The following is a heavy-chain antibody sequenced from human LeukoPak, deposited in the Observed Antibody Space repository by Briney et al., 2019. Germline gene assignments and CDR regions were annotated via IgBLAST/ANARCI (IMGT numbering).Heavy chain of an antibody. CDR3: ARVDWGYYFDY. Sequence: SETLSLTCVVSGYSISSSNWWGWIRQHPGKGLEWIGYIYYSGSTYYNPSLKSRVTISVDTSKNQFSLKLSSVTAADTAVYYCARVDWGYYFDYWGQGTLVTVSS. CDR2: IYYSGST. D-gene: IGHD3-16*01. V-gene: IGHV4-28*03. CDR1: GYSISSSNW. J-gene: IGHJ4*02.